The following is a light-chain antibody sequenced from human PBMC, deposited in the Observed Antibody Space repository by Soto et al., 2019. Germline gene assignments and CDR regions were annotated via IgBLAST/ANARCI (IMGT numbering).Light chain of an antibody. J-gene: IGLJ1*01. CDR3: SSYTSSSTLCV. Sequence: QSALTQPASVSGSPGQSITISCTGTSSDVGGYNYVSWYQQHPGKAPKLMIYDVSNRPSGVSNRFPGSKSGNTASLTISGLQADDEADYYCSSYTSSSTLCVFGTGTKVTVL. CDR2: DVS. CDR1: SSDVGGYNY. V-gene: IGLV2-14*01.